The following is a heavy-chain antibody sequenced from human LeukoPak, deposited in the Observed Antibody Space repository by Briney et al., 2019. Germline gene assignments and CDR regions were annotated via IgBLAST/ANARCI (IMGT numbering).Heavy chain of an antibody. CDR3: ARSGGYSSSSYGTSI. Sequence: PSETLSLTCAVYGGSFSGYYWSWIRQPPGKGLEWIGEINHSGSTNYNPSLKSRVTISVDTSKNQFSLKLSSVTAADTAVYYCARSGGYSSSSYGTSIWGQGTMVTVSS. V-gene: IGHV4-34*01. J-gene: IGHJ3*02. D-gene: IGHD6-13*01. CDR2: INHSGST. CDR1: GGSFSGYY.